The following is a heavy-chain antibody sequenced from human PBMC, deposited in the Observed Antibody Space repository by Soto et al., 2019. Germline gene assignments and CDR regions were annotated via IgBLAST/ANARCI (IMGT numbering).Heavy chain of an antibody. Sequence: ASVKVSCKASGYTFTSYYMHWVRQAPGQGLEWMGIINPSGGSTSYAQEFQGRVTMTRDTSTSTVHMELSSLRSEDTAVYYCARDQGIAARPYYYYYYGMDVWGQGTTVTVSS. J-gene: IGHJ6*02. D-gene: IGHD6-6*01. CDR3: ARDQGIAARPYYYYYYGMDV. V-gene: IGHV1-46*01. CDR1: GYTFTSYY. CDR2: INPSGGST.